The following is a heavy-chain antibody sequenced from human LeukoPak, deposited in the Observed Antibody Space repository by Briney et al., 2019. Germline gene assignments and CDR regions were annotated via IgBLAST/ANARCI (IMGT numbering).Heavy chain of an antibody. CDR3: ARVLHLRFGESLFLGY. CDR1: GYTFASYD. V-gene: IGHV1-8*01. Sequence: PGASVKVSCKASGYTFASYDINWVRQATGQGLEWMGWMNPNSGNTGYAQKFQGRVTMTRNTSISTAYMELSSLRSEDTAVYYCARVLHLRFGESLFLGYWGQGTLVTVSS. D-gene: IGHD3-10*01. CDR2: MNPNSGNT. J-gene: IGHJ4*02.